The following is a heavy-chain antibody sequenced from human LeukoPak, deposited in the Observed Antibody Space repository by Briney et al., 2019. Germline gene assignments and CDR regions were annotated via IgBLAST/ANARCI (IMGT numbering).Heavy chain of an antibody. CDR1: GGSFSGYY. D-gene: IGHD3-3*01. J-gene: IGHJ4*02. CDR3: ARGRKGFLEWLLLGYYFDY. V-gene: IGHV4-34*01. Sequence: SETLSLTCAVYGGSFSGYYWSWIRQPPGKGLEWIGEINHSGSANYNPSLKSRVTISVDTSKNQFSLKLSSVTAADTAVYYCARGRKGFLEWLLLGYYFDYWGQGTLVTVSS. CDR2: INHSGSA.